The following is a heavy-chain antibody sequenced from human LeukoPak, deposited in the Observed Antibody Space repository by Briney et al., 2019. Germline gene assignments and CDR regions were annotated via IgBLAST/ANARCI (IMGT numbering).Heavy chain of an antibody. CDR2: IYYSGST. D-gene: IGHD2-2*01. Sequence: PSETLSLTCTVSGGSISSSSHYWGWIRQPPGKGLEWIATIYYSGSTYYNPSLQSRLTISVDTSKNQFSLRLSSVTAADTAVYYCARLQYCSGTSCYWFDPWGQGTLVTVSS. J-gene: IGHJ5*02. CDR3: ARLQYCSGTSCYWFDP. CDR1: GGSISSSSHY. V-gene: IGHV4-39*07.